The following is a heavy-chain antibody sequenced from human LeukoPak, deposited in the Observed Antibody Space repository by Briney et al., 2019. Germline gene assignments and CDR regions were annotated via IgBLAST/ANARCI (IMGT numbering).Heavy chain of an antibody. CDR3: AKDRPNYYGSNGHYYRXXGDY. J-gene: IGHJ4*02. Sequence: GGSLRLSCAASGFTFSIYAMSWVRQAPGKGLQWVSSITSSGDGTYYADSVKGRFTISRDNSENMLYLQMNSLRVEDTAVYFCAKDRPNYYGSNGHYYRXXGDYWGQGTLVTVSS. CDR1: GFTFSIYA. D-gene: IGHD3-22*01. V-gene: IGHV3-23*01. CDR2: ITSSGDGT.